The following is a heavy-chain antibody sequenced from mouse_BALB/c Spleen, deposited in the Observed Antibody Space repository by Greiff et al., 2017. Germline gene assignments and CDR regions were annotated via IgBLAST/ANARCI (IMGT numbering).Heavy chain of an antibody. D-gene: IGHD1-1*01. Sequence: EVKLVESGGGLVQPGGSRKLSCAASGFTFSDYGMAWVRQAPGKGPEWVAFISNLAYSIYYADTVTGRFTISRENAKNTLYLEMSSLRSEDTAMYYCAINYYGSSYDDYYAMDYWGQGTSVTVSS. J-gene: IGHJ4*01. V-gene: IGHV5-15*02. CDR1: GFTFSDYG. CDR2: ISNLAYSI. CDR3: AINYYGSSYDDYYAMDY.